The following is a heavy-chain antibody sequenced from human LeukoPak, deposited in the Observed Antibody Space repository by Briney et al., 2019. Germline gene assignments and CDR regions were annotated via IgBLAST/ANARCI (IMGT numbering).Heavy chain of an antibody. J-gene: IGHJ4*02. Sequence: GGSLRLSCAASGFTFSSYSMNWVRQAPGKGLEWVSYISSSSTKYYADSVKGRFTISRDNAKNSLYLQMNSLRAEDTAVYYCASGRSYDFWSGLFWGQGTLVTVSS. CDR3: ASGRSYDFWSGLF. V-gene: IGHV3-48*04. D-gene: IGHD3-3*01. CDR2: ISSSSTK. CDR1: GFTFSSYS.